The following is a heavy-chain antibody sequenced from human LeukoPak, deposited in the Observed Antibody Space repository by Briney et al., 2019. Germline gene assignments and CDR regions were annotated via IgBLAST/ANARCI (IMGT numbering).Heavy chain of an antibody. V-gene: IGHV4-59*12. D-gene: IGHD3-10*01. CDR1: GGSISIYY. Sequence: SSETLSLTCTVSGGSISIYYWSWIRQPPGKGLEWIGYTYNSGSSSYSPSFKSRVTISTDTPRNQFFLRLTSVTAADTAVYYCAGYYGSGQWDNWGQGTLVTVSS. J-gene: IGHJ4*02. CDR3: AGYYGSGQWDN. CDR2: TYNSGSS.